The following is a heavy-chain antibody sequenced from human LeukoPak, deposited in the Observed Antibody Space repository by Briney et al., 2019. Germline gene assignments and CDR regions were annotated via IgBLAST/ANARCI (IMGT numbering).Heavy chain of an antibody. CDR3: AKAFPPYTSGTFDH. V-gene: IGHV3-23*01. CDR2: INHSGSGI. CDR1: GFTFSSCG. D-gene: IGHD6-19*01. J-gene: IGHJ4*02. Sequence: PGGSLRLSCAASGFTFSSCGMSWVRQAPGKGLEWLSVINHSGSGIYYADSVKGRFTTSRDNSKNTLFLEMNSLRVEDTAIYYCAKAFPPYTSGTFDHWGQGSLVTVSS.